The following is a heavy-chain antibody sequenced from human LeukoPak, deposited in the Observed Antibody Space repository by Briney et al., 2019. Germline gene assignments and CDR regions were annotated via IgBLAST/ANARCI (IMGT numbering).Heavy chain of an antibody. V-gene: IGHV1-46*01. CDR2: INPSGGST. D-gene: IGHD3-9*01. CDR1: GYTFTSYY. Sequence: ASVKVSCKASGYTFTSYYMHWVRQAPGQGLEWMGIINPSGGSTSYAQKFQGRVTITRDTSTSTVYMELSSLRSEDTAVYYCARGPVTYYDILTPRAFDSWGQGTLVTVSS. CDR3: ARGPVTYYDILTPRAFDS. J-gene: IGHJ4*02.